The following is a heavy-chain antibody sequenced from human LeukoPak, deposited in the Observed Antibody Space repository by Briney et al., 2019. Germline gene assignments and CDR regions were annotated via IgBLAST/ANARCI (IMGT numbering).Heavy chain of an antibody. CDR2: IYPGGSDL. D-gene: IGHD6-19*01. V-gene: IGHV5-51*01. CDR3: ARHVVNLAVPGAPSWIDP. J-gene: IGHJ5*02. CDR1: GYSFTNYW. Sequence: GESLKISCKASGYSFTNYWIVWVGQRPGKGLEYMGFIYPGGSDLRYSPSFQGQVTISVDKSITTAYLQWSSLKASDTAMYYCARHVVNLAVPGAPSWIDPWGQGTQVTVSS.